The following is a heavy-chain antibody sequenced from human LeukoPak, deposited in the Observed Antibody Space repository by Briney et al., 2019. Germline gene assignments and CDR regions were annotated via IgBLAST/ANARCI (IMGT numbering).Heavy chain of an antibody. V-gene: IGHV4-34*01. J-gene: IGHJ3*02. CDR1: GGSFSGYY. Sequence: SETLSLTCAVYGGSFSGYYWSWIRQPPGKGLEWIGEINHSGSTNYNPSLKSRVTISVGTSKNQFSLKLSSVTAADTAVYYCARRPRYCSSTSCYTGAFDIWGQGTMVTVSS. CDR3: ARRPRYCSSTSCYTGAFDI. CDR2: INHSGST. D-gene: IGHD2-2*02.